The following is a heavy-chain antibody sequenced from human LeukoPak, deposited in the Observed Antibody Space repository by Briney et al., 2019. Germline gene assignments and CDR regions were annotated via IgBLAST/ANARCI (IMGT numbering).Heavy chain of an antibody. CDR3: AKGTQDYSYGFGGR. J-gene: IGHJ3*01. Sequence: GGSLRLSCAASGFTFSSYAMSWVRQAPGKVLEWVSAISGSGGSTYYADSVKVRFTISRDNSKNTLYLQMNSLRPDDTAVYYCAKGTQDYSYGFGGRWGQGTMVTVSS. V-gene: IGHV3-23*01. CDR1: GFTFSSYA. D-gene: IGHD5-18*01. CDR2: ISGSGGST.